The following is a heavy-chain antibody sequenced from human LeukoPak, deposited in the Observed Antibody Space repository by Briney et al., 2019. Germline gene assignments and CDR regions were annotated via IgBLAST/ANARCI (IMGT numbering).Heavy chain of an antibody. CDR3: ARLYYDFWSGFFVRWFDP. CDR1: GGSIRSSSYY. J-gene: IGHJ5*02. D-gene: IGHD3-3*01. V-gene: IGHV4-39*01. Sequence: PSETLSLTCTVSGGSIRSSSYYWGWIRQPPGKGLEWIGSIYYSGSTYYNPSLKSRVTISVDTSKNQFSLKLSSVTAADTAVYYCARLYYDFWSGFFVRWFDPWGQGTLVTVSS. CDR2: IYYSGST.